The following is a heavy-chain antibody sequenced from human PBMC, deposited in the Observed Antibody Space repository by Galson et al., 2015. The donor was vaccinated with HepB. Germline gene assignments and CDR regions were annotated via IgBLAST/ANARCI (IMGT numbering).Heavy chain of an antibody. Sequence: SVKVSCKASGYTFTSYDINWVRQATGQGLEWMGWMNPNSGNTGYAQKFQGRVTMTRNTSISTAYMELSSLRSEDTAVYYCARGPSMVQGVIPDDYYYYMDVWGKGTTVTVSS. CDR3: ARGPSMVQGVIPDDYYYYMDV. D-gene: IGHD3-10*01. CDR1: GYTFTSYD. CDR2: MNPNSGNT. V-gene: IGHV1-8*01. J-gene: IGHJ6*03.